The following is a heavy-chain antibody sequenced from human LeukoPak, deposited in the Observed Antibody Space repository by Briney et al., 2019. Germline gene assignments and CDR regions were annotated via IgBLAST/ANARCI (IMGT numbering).Heavy chain of an antibody. J-gene: IGHJ6*03. V-gene: IGHV3-23*01. Sequence: PGGSLRLSCAASGFTFSSYAMSWVRQAPGKGLEWASAISGSGGSTYYADSVKGRFTISRDNSKNTLYLQMNSLRAEDTAVYYCAKGDTHYYYYYMDVWGKGTTVTVSS. CDR1: GFTFSSYA. D-gene: IGHD5-18*01. CDR3: AKGDTHYYYYYMDV. CDR2: ISGSGGST.